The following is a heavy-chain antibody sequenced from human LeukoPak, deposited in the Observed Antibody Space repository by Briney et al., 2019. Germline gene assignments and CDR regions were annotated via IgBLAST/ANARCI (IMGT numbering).Heavy chain of an antibody. J-gene: IGHJ4*02. V-gene: IGHV4-59*01. Sequence: PSETLSLTCTVSGGSISSYYWSWIRQPPGKGLEWIGYIYYSGSTNYNPSLKSRVTISVDTSKNQFSLKLSSVTAADTAVYYCARGSIAAAGVDYWGRGTLVTVSS. CDR2: IYYSGST. D-gene: IGHD6-13*01. CDR3: ARGSIAAAGVDY. CDR1: GGSISSYY.